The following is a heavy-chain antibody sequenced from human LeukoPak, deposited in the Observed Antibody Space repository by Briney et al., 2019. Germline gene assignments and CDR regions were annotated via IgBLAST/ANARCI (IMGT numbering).Heavy chain of an antibody. CDR3: ARAIAVAGNWMKRKERNWFDP. J-gene: IGHJ5*02. D-gene: IGHD6-19*01. CDR1: GYTFTSYY. CDR2: INPSGGST. Sequence: GASVKVSFKASGYTFTSYYMHWVRQAPGQGLEWMGIINPSGGSTSYAQKFQGRVTMTRDTSTSTVYMELSSLRSEDTAVYYCARAIAVAGNWMKRKERNWFDPWGQGTLVTVSS. V-gene: IGHV1-46*01.